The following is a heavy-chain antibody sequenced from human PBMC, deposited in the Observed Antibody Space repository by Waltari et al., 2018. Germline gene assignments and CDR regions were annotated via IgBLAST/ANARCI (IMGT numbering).Heavy chain of an antibody. D-gene: IGHD5-18*01. CDR3: ARAGQLWSLFDY. CDR1: GFTFSSYA. Sequence: QVQLVESGGGVVQPGRSLRLSCAASGFTFSSYAMHWVRQAPGKGLEWVAVISYDGSNKYYADSVKGRFTISRDNAKNSLYLQMNSLRAEDTAVYYCARAGQLWSLFDYWGQGTLVTVSS. CDR2: ISYDGSNK. J-gene: IGHJ4*02. V-gene: IGHV3-30-3*01.